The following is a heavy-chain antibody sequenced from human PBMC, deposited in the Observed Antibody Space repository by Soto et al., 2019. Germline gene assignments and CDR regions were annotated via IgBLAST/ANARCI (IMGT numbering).Heavy chain of an antibody. J-gene: IGHJ6*01. Sequence: QVQLVQSGAEVKKPGSSVKVSCKASGGTFSNYALISWVRQAPGQGLEWMGGIIPIDATVNYAQKFQGRITITADESTTTAYMDLGSLRSEDTAVYYXARDXLXFGYTYGDVWGQGTTVTVSS. D-gene: IGHD6-25*01. CDR2: IIPIDATV. CDR3: ARDXLXFGYTYGDV. CDR1: GGTFSNYA. V-gene: IGHV1-69*12.